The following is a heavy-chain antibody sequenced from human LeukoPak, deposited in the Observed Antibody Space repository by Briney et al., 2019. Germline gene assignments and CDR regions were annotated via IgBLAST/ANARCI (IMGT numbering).Heavy chain of an antibody. CDR1: GGSIGSYY. J-gene: IGHJ5*02. D-gene: IGHD3-10*01. CDR2: IYYSGST. CDR3: ARGGVNYKIAGP. Sequence: KPSETLSLTCTVSGGSIGSYYWSWIRQPPGKGLEWIGYIYYSGSTNYNPSLKSRVTISVDTSKNQFSLKLSSVTAADTAVYYCARGGVNYKIAGPWGQGALVTVSS. V-gene: IGHV4-59*01.